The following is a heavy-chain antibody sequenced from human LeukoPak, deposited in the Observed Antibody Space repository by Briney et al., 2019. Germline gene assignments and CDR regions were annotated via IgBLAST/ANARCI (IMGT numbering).Heavy chain of an antibody. D-gene: IGHD5-18*01. J-gene: IGHJ4*02. CDR2: IYYSGST. V-gene: IGHV4-59*01. CDR3: ARGGYSYGYLYYFDY. CDR1: GGSISSYY. Sequence: SETLSLTCTVSGGSISSYYWSWIRQPPGKGLEWIGYIYYSGSTNYNPSLKSRVTISVDTSKNQFSLKLSSVTAADTAVYYCARGGYSYGYLYYFDYWGQGTLVTVSP.